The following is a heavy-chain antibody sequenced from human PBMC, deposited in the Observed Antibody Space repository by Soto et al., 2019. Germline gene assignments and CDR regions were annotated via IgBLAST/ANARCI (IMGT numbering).Heavy chain of an antibody. CDR2: IWYDGSNK. V-gene: IGHV3-33*01. Sequence: QVQLVESGGGVVQPGRSLRLSCAASGFTFSSYGMHWVRQAPGKGLEWVAVIWYDGSNKYYADSVKGRFTISRDNSKNTLYLQMNRPRAEDTGVDYCARVGEHDRSGYPFDYWGQGTLVTVSS. CDR3: ARVGEHDRSGYPFDY. CDR1: GFTFSSYG. D-gene: IGHD3-22*01. J-gene: IGHJ4*02.